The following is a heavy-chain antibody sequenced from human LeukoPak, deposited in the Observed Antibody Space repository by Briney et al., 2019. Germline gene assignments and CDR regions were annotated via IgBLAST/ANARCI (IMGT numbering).Heavy chain of an antibody. D-gene: IGHD3-10*01. V-gene: IGHV4-34*01. CDR1: GGSFSGYY. CDR2: INHSEST. Sequence: SETLSLTCAVYGGSFSGYYWSWIRQPPGKGLEWIGEINHSESTNYNPSLKSRVTISVDTSKNQFSLKLGSVTAADTAVYYCARRPRGYYGSGTGSYFDYWGQGTLVTVSS. J-gene: IGHJ4*02. CDR3: ARRPRGYYGSGTGSYFDY.